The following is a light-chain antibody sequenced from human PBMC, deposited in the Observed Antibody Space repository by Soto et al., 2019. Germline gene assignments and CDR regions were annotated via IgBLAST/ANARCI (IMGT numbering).Light chain of an antibody. J-gene: IGKJ1*01. V-gene: IGKV1-5*03. CDR2: KAS. CDR1: QSISAW. CDR3: QQYHNYAYT. Sequence: DIQMTQSPSTLSTSVGDRVSINCRASQSISAWLAWYQQKPGKAPRLLIYKASTLEIGVPSRFSGSGSGTEFTLTISSLQPDDFATYYCQQYHNYAYTFGQGTKVDI.